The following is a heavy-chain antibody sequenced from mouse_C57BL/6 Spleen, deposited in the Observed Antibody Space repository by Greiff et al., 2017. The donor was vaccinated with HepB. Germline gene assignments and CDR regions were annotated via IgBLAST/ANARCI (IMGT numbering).Heavy chain of an antibody. CDR2: INPSSGYT. D-gene: IGHD1-1*01. CDR3: ARAVAGPYAMDY. CDR1: GYTFTSYW. Sequence: QVHVKQSGAELAKPGASVKLSCKASGYTFTSYWMHWVKQRPGQGREWIGYINPSSGYTKYNQKFKDKATLTADKSSSTAYMQLSSLTYEDSAVYYCARAVAGPYAMDYWGQGTSVTVSS. V-gene: IGHV1-7*01. J-gene: IGHJ4*01.